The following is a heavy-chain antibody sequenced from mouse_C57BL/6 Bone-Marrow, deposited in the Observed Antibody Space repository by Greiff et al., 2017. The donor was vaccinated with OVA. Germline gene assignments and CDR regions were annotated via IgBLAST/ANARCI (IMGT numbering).Heavy chain of an antibody. CDR1: GYTFTDYE. D-gene: IGHD2-4*01. CDR2: IDPETGGT. J-gene: IGHJ3*01. V-gene: IGHV1-15*01. CDR3: TRHYDYDRGFAY. Sequence: QVQLQQSGAELVRPGASVTLSCKASGYTFTDYEMHWVKQTPVHGLAWIGAIDPETGGTAYNQKFKGKAILTADKSSSTAYMELRSLTSEDSAVYYCTRHYDYDRGFAYWGQGTLVTVSA.